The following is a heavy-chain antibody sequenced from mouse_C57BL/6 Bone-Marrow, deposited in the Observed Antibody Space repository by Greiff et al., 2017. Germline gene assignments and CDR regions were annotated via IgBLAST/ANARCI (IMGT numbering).Heavy chain of an antibody. D-gene: IGHD1-2*01. V-gene: IGHV1-69*01. J-gene: IGHJ4*01. CDR1: GYTFTSYW. CDR3: ARSDYGDYYAMDY. CDR2: IDPSDSYT. Sequence: QVQLQQPGAELVMPGASVKLSCKASGYTFTSYWMHWVKQRPGQGLEWIGEIDPSDSYTNYNQKFKGKSTLTVDKSSSPAYMQLSSLASEDSAVYYCARSDYGDYYAMDYWGQGTSVTVSS.